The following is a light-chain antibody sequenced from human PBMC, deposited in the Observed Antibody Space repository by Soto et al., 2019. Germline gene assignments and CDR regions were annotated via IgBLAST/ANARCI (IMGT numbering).Light chain of an antibody. CDR3: QQYNSYCT. Sequence: DIQMTQSPSTLSASVGDRVTITCRASQSISTWLAWYQQKPGKAPKLLIYDASSLESGVPLRFSGSGSGTEVTLTISSLQPDDFSTYYCQQYNSYCTVGQGTKLEIK. CDR2: DAS. V-gene: IGKV1-5*01. J-gene: IGKJ2*02. CDR1: QSISTW.